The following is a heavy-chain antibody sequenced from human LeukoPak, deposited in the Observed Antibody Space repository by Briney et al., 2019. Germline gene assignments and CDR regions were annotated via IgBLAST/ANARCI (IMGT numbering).Heavy chain of an antibody. CDR2: IHYSGTSI. J-gene: IGHJ4*01. CDR1: RACVTNCHHY. V-gene: IGHV4-39*01. CDR3: AAGGDSAKAGY. D-gene: IGHD3-16*01. Sequence: SDRVPRAGNECRACVTNCHHYQAWIRQPPGKGLEWIGTIHYSGTSIFYSPSLESRVTLFADTSTNQFSLNLRSVTAADTAVYFCAAGGDSAKAGYWGHGTLVTVSS.